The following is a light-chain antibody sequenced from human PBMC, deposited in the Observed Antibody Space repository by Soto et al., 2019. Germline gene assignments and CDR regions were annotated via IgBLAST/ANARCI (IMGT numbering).Light chain of an antibody. J-gene: IGLJ1*01. Sequence: QSVLTQIHSVSGTPGQRVTISCSGGSSNIGSNSVHWYQQLPGSAPKLLIYNINERPSGVPDRFSGSKSGTSASLAISELQSENYADYYYAAYDDSLDGQVFGTGTKLTVL. V-gene: IGLV1-44*01. CDR2: NIN. CDR3: AAYDDSLDGQV. CDR1: SSNIGSNS.